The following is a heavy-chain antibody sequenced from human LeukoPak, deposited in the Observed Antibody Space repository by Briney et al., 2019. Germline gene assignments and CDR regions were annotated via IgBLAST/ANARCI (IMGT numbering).Heavy chain of an antibody. D-gene: IGHD3-16*02. CDR1: GFTLSDYY. CDR3: ARGRVRTFGEVIVSRYYYMDV. CDR2: ISSSGRNR. J-gene: IGHJ6*03. Sequence: GGSLRLSCAASGFTLSDYYINWIRQAPGKGLEWVSYISSSGRNRNYADSVKGRFTISRDNAKNSLYLQMNSLRAEDTAVYYCARGRVRTFGEVIVSRYYYMDVWGKGTTVTVSS. V-gene: IGHV3-11*04.